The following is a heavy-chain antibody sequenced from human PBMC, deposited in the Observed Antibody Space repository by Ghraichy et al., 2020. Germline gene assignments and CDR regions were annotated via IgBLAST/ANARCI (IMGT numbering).Heavy chain of an antibody. Sequence: GESLRLSCAASGFTFSSYSLNWVRQAPGKGLEWVSSISSCSRYISDADSVKGRFTISRDNAKNSLYLQVNSLRAEDTAVYYCARAFITIFGVVDYGMDVWGQGTTVTVSS. CDR1: GFTFSSYS. CDR2: ISSCSRYI. V-gene: IGHV3-21*01. CDR3: ARAFITIFGVVDYGMDV. D-gene: IGHD3-3*01. J-gene: IGHJ6*02.